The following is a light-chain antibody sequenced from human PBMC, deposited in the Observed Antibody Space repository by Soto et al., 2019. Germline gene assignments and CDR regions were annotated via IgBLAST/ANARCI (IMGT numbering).Light chain of an antibody. CDR1: QGIRSW. CDR2: KAS. V-gene: IGKV1-12*01. CDR3: QQAASFPIT. J-gene: IGKJ5*01. Sequence: DIQMTQSPSSVSASVGDRVTITCRASQGIRSWLAWYQQKPGKAPKLLIYKASTLKSGVPSRFSGSGSGTDFTLTINGLQPEDFATYYCQQAASFPITFGQGTRLEIK.